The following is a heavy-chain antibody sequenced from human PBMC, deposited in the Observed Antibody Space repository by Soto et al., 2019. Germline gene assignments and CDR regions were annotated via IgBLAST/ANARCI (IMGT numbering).Heavy chain of an antibody. D-gene: IGHD6-19*01. V-gene: IGHV4-59*08. J-gene: IGHJ5*02. Sequence: SETLSLTCTVSGGSXSSYYWSWIRQPPGKGLEWIGYIYYSGSTNYNPSLKSRVTISVDTSKNQFSLKLSSVTAADTAVYYCARLERIAVAGTGWFDPWGQGTLVTVSS. CDR3: ARLERIAVAGTGWFDP. CDR1: GGSXSSYY. CDR2: IYYSGST.